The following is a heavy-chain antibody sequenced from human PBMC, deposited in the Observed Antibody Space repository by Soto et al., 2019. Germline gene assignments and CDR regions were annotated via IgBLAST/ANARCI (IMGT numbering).Heavy chain of an antibody. CDR3: ARQASYYYYYYMDV. CDR2: IYYSGSI. CDR1: GGSLSDYF. J-gene: IGHJ6*03. V-gene: IGHV4-59*01. Sequence: SETLSLTCVVSGGSLSDYFWSWIRQPPGKALEWIGDIYYSGSINYNPSLKSRVTISVDTSKNQFSLKLSSVTAADTAVYYCARQASYYYYYYMDVWGKGTTVTVSS.